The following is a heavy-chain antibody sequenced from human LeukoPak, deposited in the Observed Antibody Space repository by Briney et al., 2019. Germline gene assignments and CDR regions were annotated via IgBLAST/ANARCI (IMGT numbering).Heavy chain of an antibody. J-gene: IGHJ6*02. Sequence: GGSLRLSCAASGFTFSSYNMNWVRQAPGKGLEWVSYISSRSSTFYYAGSVKGRFTISRDNAKNSLDLQMNNLRAEDTAVYYCARDYSASNGLDVWGQGTTVIVSS. D-gene: IGHD3-10*01. CDR2: ISSRSSTF. CDR1: GFTFSSYN. V-gene: IGHV3-48*04. CDR3: ARDYSASNGLDV.